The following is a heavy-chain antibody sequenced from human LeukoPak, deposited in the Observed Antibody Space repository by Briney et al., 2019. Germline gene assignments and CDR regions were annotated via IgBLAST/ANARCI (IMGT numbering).Heavy chain of an antibody. V-gene: IGHV3-74*01. Sequence: PGGSLRLSCADPGFTSSSSWMHWVRQAPGTGLVRVSCIDYDGSCTTYADCVEGRFTLSRDNAKRTLFLQMDSLRAEDTALYYCARAYYDSSGYYPGYWGQGTLVSVSS. CDR1: GFTSSSSW. J-gene: IGHJ4*02. CDR3: ARAYYDSSGYYPGY. CDR2: IDYDGSCT. D-gene: IGHD3-22*01.